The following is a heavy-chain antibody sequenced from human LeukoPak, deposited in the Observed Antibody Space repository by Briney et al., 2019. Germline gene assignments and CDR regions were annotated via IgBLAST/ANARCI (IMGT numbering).Heavy chain of an antibody. Sequence: GGSLRLSCAASGFTFSSYAMSWVRQAPGKGLEWVGFIRSKAYGGTTEYAASVKGRFTISRDDSKSIAYLQMNSLKTEDTAVYYCTRGYDFWSGYAWFDPWGQGTLVTVSS. CDR3: TRGYDFWSGYAWFDP. V-gene: IGHV3-49*04. D-gene: IGHD3-3*01. CDR2: IRSKAYGGTT. CDR1: GFTFSSYA. J-gene: IGHJ5*02.